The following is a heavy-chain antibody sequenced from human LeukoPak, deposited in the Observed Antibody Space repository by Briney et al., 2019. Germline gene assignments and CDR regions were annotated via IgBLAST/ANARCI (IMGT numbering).Heavy chain of an antibody. CDR3: ARDGVRDGLYFDY. Sequence: HPGGSLRLSCAASGFTFSSYGMHWVRQAPGKGLEWVAFIRYDGSNKYYADSVKGRFTISRDNSKNTLYLQMNSLRAEDTAVYYCARDGVRDGLYFDYWGQGTPVTVSS. D-gene: IGHD5-24*01. J-gene: IGHJ4*02. V-gene: IGHV3-30*02. CDR2: IRYDGSNK. CDR1: GFTFSSYG.